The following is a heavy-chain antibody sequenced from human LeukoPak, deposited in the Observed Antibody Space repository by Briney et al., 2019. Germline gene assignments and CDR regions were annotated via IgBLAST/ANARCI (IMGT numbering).Heavy chain of an antibody. CDR3: ARESSSYDSSGYYRKTHTDLPDY. Sequence: GESLKISCKGSGYSFTSYWIGWVRQMPGKGLEWMGIIYTGDSDTRYSPSFQGQVTISADKSISTAYLQWSSLKASDTAMYYCARESSSYDSSGYYRKTHTDLPDYWGQGTLVTVSS. J-gene: IGHJ4*02. CDR1: GYSFTSYW. V-gene: IGHV5-51*01. D-gene: IGHD3-22*01. CDR2: IYTGDSDT.